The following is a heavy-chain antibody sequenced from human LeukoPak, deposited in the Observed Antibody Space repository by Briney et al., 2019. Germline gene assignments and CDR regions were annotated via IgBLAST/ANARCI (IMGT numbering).Heavy chain of an antibody. CDR1: GGSISSYY. CDR3: ARGPATINYYYYYMDV. CDR2: IYYSGST. J-gene: IGHJ6*03. V-gene: IGHV4-59*01. D-gene: IGHD5-12*01. Sequence: PSETLSLTCTVSGGSISSYYWSWIRQPPGKGLEWTGYIYYSGSTNYNPSLKSRVTISVDTSKNQFSLKLSSVTAADTAVYYCARGPATINYYYYYMDVWGKGTTVTISS.